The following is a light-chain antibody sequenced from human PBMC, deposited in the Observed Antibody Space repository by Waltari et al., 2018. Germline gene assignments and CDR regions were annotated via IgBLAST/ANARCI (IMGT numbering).Light chain of an antibody. J-gene: IGKJ1*01. CDR2: KGF. Sequence: DVVLTQSPLSLPVTVGQPASISCRSSQSLLHSDGNTYLTWFQQRPGQSPRRLIYKGFTRDSGVPDRFSGSGSGTDFTLRISRVEAEDVGVYYCMDSGHWPPWTFGQGTKVEIE. CDR1: QSLLHSDGNTY. CDR3: MDSGHWPPWT. V-gene: IGKV2-30*02.